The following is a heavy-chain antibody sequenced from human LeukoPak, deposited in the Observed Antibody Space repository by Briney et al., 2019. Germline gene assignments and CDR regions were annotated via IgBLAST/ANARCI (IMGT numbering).Heavy chain of an antibody. J-gene: IGHJ6*02. CDR2: IIPIFGTA. CDR3: ARATSRYYDFWSGYQDYYYYYGMDV. V-gene: IGHV1-69*13. CDR1: GGTFSSYA. D-gene: IGHD3-3*01. Sequence: GASVKVSCKASGGTFSSYAISWVRQAPGQGLEWMGGIIPIFGTANYAQKFQGRVTITADESTSTAYMELSSLRSEDTAVYYCARATSRYYDFWSGYQDYYYYYGMDVWGQGTTVTVSS.